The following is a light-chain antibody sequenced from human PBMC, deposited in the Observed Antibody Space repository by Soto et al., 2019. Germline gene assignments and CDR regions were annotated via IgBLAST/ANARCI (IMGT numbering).Light chain of an antibody. Sequence: DIQMTQSPSTLSASVEDRVTITCRASQSISTWLAWYQQKPGEAPKLLIYDASSLEGGVPSRFSGSGSGTEFTLTISSLQPDDFATYYCQQYNTFWTFGQGTKVDIK. J-gene: IGKJ1*01. V-gene: IGKV1-5*01. CDR2: DAS. CDR3: QQYNTFWT. CDR1: QSISTW.